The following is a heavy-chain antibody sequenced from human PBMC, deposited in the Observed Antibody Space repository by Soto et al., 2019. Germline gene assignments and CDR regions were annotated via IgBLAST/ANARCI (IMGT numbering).Heavy chain of an antibody. CDR1: GFTFSSYW. D-gene: IGHD2-21*02. CDR2: VNSDESST. J-gene: IGHJ4*02. CDR3: VCFECGRTAVVTAMEANGY. V-gene: IGHV3-74*01. Sequence: LRLSCAASGFTFSSYWMHRVRQGPGKGLVWVSRVNSDESSTSYADSVKGRFTISRDNAKNTLYLQMSSLRVEDTALYYCVCFECGRTAVVTAMEANGYWGQGTLVTVSS.